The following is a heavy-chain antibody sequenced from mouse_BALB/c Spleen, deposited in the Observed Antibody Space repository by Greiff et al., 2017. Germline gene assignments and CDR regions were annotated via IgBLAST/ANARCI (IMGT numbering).Heavy chain of an antibody. CDR1: GFTFSDYY. J-gene: IGHJ3*01. Sequence: DVQLVESGGGLVKPGGSLKLSCAASGFTFSDYYMYWVRQTPEKRLEWVATISDGGSYTYYPDSVKGRFTISRDNAKNNLYLQMSSLKSEDTAMYYCARDLDWGQGTLVTVSA. V-gene: IGHV5-4*02. CDR2: ISDGGSYT. CDR3: ARDLD.